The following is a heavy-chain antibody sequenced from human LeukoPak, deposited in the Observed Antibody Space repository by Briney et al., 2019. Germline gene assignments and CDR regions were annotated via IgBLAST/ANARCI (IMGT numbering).Heavy chain of an antibody. D-gene: IGHD6-19*01. CDR2: ISGSGGST. V-gene: IGHV3-23*01. CDR3: AKVGGWYYRGEDWFDP. J-gene: IGHJ5*02. CDR1: GFTFSHYA. Sequence: GGSLRLSCAASGFTFSHYAMNWVRQAPGKGLEWVSTISGSGGSTYSADSVKGRFTISRDNSKNTLYLQMNSLRAEDTAVYYCAKVGGWYYRGEDWFDPWGQGALVTVSS.